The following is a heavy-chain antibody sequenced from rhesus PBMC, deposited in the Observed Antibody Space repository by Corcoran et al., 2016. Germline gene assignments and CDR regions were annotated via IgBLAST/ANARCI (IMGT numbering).Heavy chain of an antibody. J-gene: IGHJ4*01. CDR3: VRPKAA. Sequence: EVHLVESGGGLVQPGGSLRLSCAASGFTFRSYDMTCVRQAPGKGVEWVSYISSAGKTRYYADSVKGRVNVSRDNAKNLLSLQRSSRRAEDSAVYYCVRPKAAWCQGVLGTVSS. V-gene: IGHV3-136*01. CDR1: GFTFRSYD. CDR2: ISSAGKTR.